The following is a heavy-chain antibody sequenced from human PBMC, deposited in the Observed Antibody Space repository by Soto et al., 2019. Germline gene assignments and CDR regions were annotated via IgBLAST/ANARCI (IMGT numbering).Heavy chain of an antibody. Sequence: GGSLRLSCAASGFMFSAYWMSWVRQAPGKGLEWVANIHGDGGKIYYVDSVKGRFTISRDNAKRSLYLQMKSLRAEDTAVYYCARDFYGGYTYGPGDYWGQGARVTVSS. CDR2: IHGDGGKI. D-gene: IGHD5-18*01. CDR1: GFMFSAYW. V-gene: IGHV3-7*01. J-gene: IGHJ4*02. CDR3: ARDFYGGYTYGPGDY.